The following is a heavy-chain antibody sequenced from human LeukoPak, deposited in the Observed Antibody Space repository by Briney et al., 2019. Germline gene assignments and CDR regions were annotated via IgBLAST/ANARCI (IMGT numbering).Heavy chain of an antibody. D-gene: IGHD3-9*01. V-gene: IGHV1-3*01. CDR1: GYTFTSYA. J-gene: IGHJ5*02. CDR3: ARANLYYDILTGSHLYNWFDP. Sequence: ASVKVSCKASGYTFTSYAMHWVRQAPGQRLEWMGWINAGNGNTKYSQKFQGRVTITRDTSASTAYMELSSLRSEDTAVYYCARANLYYDILTGSHLYNWFDPWGQGTLVTVSS. CDR2: INAGNGNT.